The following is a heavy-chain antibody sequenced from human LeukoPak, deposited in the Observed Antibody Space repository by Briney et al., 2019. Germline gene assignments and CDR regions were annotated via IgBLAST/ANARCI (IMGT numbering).Heavy chain of an antibody. J-gene: IGHJ5*02. D-gene: IGHD6-13*01. V-gene: IGHV3-20*04. CDR3: ARVAAPGSFDP. CDR1: GFSFDDYG. Sequence: PGGSLRLSCAASGFSFDDYGMSWVRQAPGKGLEWVSGIKWNGGSTSYADSVKGRFTISRDNAKNSLYLQMNSLRAEDTAVYYCARVAAPGSFDPWGQGTLVTVSS. CDR2: IKWNGGST.